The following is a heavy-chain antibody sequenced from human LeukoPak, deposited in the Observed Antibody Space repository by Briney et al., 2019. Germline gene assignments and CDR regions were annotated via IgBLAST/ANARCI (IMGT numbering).Heavy chain of an antibody. V-gene: IGHV3-23*01. CDR2: ISGSVGST. Sequence: QLGGSLRLSCAASGFTFSSYAMSWVRQAPGKGLEWVSAISGSVGSTYYADSVKGRFTISRDNSKNTLYLQMNSLRAEDTAVYYCAKRSPLGRDYGDYVPWYFDLWGRGTLVTVSS. CDR3: AKRSPLGRDYGDYVPWYFDL. CDR1: GFTFSSYA. J-gene: IGHJ2*01. D-gene: IGHD4-17*01.